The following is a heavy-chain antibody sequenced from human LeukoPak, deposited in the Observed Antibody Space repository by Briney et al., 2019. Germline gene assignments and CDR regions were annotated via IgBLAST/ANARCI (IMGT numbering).Heavy chain of an antibody. CDR1: GGSFSGYY. CDR3: ARARTGIAVVGRYYYYMHV. CDR2: INHSGST. D-gene: IGHD6-19*01. V-gene: IGHV4-34*01. Sequence: SETLSLTCAVYGGSFSGYYWSWIRQPPGKGLEWIGEINHSGSTNYNPSLKSRVTISVDTSKNQFSLKLSSVTAADTAVYYCARARTGIAVVGRYYYYMHVWGKGTTVTVSS. J-gene: IGHJ6*03.